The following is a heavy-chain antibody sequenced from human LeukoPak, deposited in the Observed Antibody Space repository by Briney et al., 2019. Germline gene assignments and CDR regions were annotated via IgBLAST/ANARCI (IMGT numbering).Heavy chain of an antibody. CDR1: GFTFSSYT. CDR2: ISSSSNTI. V-gene: IGHV3-48*01. D-gene: IGHD4-23*01. J-gene: IGHJ4*02. CDR3: ARNRWYAFDY. Sequence: GGSLRLSCAASGFTFSSYTMNWVRQAPGKGLEWISYISSSSNTISYADSVKGRFTISGDNAKNSLYLQMNSLRAEDTAVYYCARNRWYAFDYWGQGTLATVSS.